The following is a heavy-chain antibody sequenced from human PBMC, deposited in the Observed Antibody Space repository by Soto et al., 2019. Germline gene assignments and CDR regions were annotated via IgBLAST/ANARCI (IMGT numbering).Heavy chain of an antibody. CDR3: ARDRADRAVAGLLDY. Sequence: LPETLSLTCNVSGGSISSYYWSWIRQPPGKGLEWIGYIYYSGSTNYNPSLKSRVTISVDTSKNQFSLKLSSVTAADTAVYYCARDRADRAVAGLLDYWGQGTPVTVSS. D-gene: IGHD6-19*01. J-gene: IGHJ4*02. V-gene: IGHV4-59*01. CDR1: GGSISSYY. CDR2: IYYSGST.